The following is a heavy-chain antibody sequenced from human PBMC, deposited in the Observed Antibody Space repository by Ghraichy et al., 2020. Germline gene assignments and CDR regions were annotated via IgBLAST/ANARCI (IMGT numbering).Heavy chain of an antibody. V-gene: IGHV1-3*01. J-gene: IGHJ3*02. CDR2: INAGNGNT. CDR3: ARDGVAGAFDI. D-gene: IGHD2-15*01. CDR1: GYTFTSYA. Sequence: ASVKVSCKASGYTFTSYAMHWVRQAPGQRLEWMGWINAGNGNTKYSQKFQGRVTITRDTSASTAYMELSSLRSEDTAGYYCARDGVAGAFDIWGQGTMVTVSS.